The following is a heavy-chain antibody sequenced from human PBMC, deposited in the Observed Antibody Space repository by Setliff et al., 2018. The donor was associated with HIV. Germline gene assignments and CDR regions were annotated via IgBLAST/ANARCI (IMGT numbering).Heavy chain of an antibody. D-gene: IGHD5-12*01. CDR2: THASGTT. J-gene: IGHJ4*02. CDR3: ARQNSGYAPGPFDY. Sequence: SETLSLTCTVSGGSISGDFWTWIRQPAGEGLEWIGRTHASGTTQCEPSLKNRCSMSIDTSKNQFSLKLSSVTAADTAVYYCARQNSGYAPGPFDYLGQGFLVTVSS. V-gene: IGHV4-4*07. CDR1: GGSISGDF.